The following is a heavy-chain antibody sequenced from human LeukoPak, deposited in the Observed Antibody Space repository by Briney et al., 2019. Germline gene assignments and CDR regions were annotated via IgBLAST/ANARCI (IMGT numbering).Heavy chain of an antibody. D-gene: IGHD6-13*01. J-gene: IGHJ5*02. CDR3: ARDRRVRAAAGIVGVSSRNWFDP. CDR1: GYTFTGYY. Sequence: ASVKVSCKASGYTFTGYYMHWVRQAPGQGLEWMGWINPNSGGTNYAQEFQGRVTMTRDTSISTAYMELSRLRSDDTAVYYCARDRRVRAAAGIVGVSSRNWFDPWGQGTLVTVSS. CDR2: INPNSGGT. V-gene: IGHV1-2*02.